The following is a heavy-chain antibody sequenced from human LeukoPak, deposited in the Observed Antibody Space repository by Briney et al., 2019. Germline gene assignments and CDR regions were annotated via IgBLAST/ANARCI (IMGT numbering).Heavy chain of an antibody. D-gene: IGHD3-10*01. V-gene: IGHV1-69*13. CDR1: GGTFSSYA. Sequence: SVKVSCKASGGTFSSYAISWVRQAPGQGLEWMGGIIPIFGTANYAQKFQGRVTITADESTSTAYMELSSLRSEDTAVYYCAGSPYYYGSGSYGYYYYMDVWGKGTTVTVSS. CDR2: IIPIFGTA. CDR3: AGSPYYYGSGSYGYYYYMDV. J-gene: IGHJ6*03.